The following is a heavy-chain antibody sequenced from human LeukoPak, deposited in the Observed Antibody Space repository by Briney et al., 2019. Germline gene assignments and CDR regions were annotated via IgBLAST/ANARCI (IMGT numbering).Heavy chain of an antibody. D-gene: IGHD3-10*01. CDR2: INWNGGST. Sequence: GGSLRLSCAASGFTFDDYGMSWVRQAPGKGLEWVSGINWNGGSTGYADSVKGRFTISRDNAKNSLYLQMNSLRAEDTAVYYCARDAYYGSGSYPFDIWGQGTMVTVSS. CDR1: GFTFDDYG. J-gene: IGHJ3*02. V-gene: IGHV3-20*04. CDR3: ARDAYYGSGSYPFDI.